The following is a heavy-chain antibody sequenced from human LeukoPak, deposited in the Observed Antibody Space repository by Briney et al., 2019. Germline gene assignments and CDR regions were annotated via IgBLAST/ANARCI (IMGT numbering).Heavy chain of an antibody. CDR3: ARSESIQLWLAY. J-gene: IGHJ4*02. Sequence: SETLSLTCAVYGGSFSGYYWSWIRQPPGKGLEWIGEINHSGSTNYNPSLKSRVTISVDTSKNQFSLKLSSVTAADTAVYYCARSESIQLWLAYWGQGTLVTVSS. V-gene: IGHV4-34*01. CDR1: GGSFSGYY. CDR2: INHSGST. D-gene: IGHD5-18*01.